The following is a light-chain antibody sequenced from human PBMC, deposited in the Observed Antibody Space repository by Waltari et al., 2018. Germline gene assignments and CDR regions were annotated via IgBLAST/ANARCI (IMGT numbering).Light chain of an antibody. CDR2: DAS. CDR3: QQRTNWPRNT. Sequence: ELVLTQSPATPSLSPGERATLSCRARQRVSSDLAWYQQKPGQTPRLLIYDASNRAPGVPARFSGSGSGTDLTFTISSLEPEDFAVYFCQQRTNWPRNTFGQGTKLEIK. CDR1: QRVSSD. J-gene: IGKJ2*01. V-gene: IGKV3-11*01.